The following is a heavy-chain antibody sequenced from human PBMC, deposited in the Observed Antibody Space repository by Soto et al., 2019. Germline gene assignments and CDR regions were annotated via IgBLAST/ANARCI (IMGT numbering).Heavy chain of an antibody. CDR1: GFTFSSYW. D-gene: IGHD3-10*02. V-gene: IGHV3-7*01. Sequence: GGSLRLSCAASGFTFSSYWMSWVRQAPWKGLEWVANIKQDGSEKYYVDSVKGRFTISRDNAKNSLYLQMNSLRAEDTAVYYCARRMFGELLSVHYYYYMDVWGKGTTVTVSS. J-gene: IGHJ6*03. CDR3: ARRMFGELLSVHYYYYMDV. CDR2: IKQDGSEK.